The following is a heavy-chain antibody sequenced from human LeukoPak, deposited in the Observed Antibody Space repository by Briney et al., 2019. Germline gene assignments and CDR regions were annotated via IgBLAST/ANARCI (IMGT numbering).Heavy chain of an antibody. V-gene: IGHV4-4*07. CDR3: ARGSSSSWYSFDF. J-gene: IGHJ3*01. D-gene: IGHD6-13*01. Sequence: PSETLSLTCSVSGGSISSYHWSWIWQPAGKGLEWIGRIYFTGTTNYNPSLQSRVTMSVDTSKYQFSLELSSVTAADTAVYYCARGSSSSWYSFDFWGQGTVVTVSS. CDR2: IYFTGTT. CDR1: GGSISSYH.